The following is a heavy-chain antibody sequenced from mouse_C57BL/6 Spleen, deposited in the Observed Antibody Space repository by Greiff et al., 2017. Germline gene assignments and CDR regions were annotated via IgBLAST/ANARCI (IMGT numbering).Heavy chain of an antibody. CDR1: GYAFSSSW. CDR2: IYPGDGDT. D-gene: IGHD2-4*01. Sequence: VQGVESGPELVKPGASVKISCKASGYAFSSSWMNWVKQRPGKGLEWIGRIYPGDGDTNYNGKFKGKATLTADKSSSTAYMQLSSLTSEDSAVYFCARSYDYDWYFDVWGTGTTVTVSS. V-gene: IGHV1-82*01. J-gene: IGHJ1*03. CDR3: ARSYDYDWYFDV.